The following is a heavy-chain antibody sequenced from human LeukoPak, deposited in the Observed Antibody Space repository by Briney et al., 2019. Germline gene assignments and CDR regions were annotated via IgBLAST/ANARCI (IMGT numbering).Heavy chain of an antibody. V-gene: IGHV3-9*01. D-gene: IGHD3-10*02. CDR3: VKGTGSYYVRYYLDF. CDR1: GFTFDDYA. Sequence: ESGGSLRLSCAASGFTFDDYAMHWVRQVPGKGLEGVSGISWNSGTIGYADSVMGRFTMSRDNAKNSLYLQMNSLRAEDTALYYCVKGTGSYYVRYYLDFWGQGTLVTVSS. J-gene: IGHJ4*02. CDR2: ISWNSGTI.